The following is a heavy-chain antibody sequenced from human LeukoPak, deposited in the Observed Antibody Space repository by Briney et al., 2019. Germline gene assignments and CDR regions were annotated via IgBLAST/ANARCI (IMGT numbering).Heavy chain of an antibody. D-gene: IGHD2-2*01. Sequence: SETLSLTCTVSGGSISSSSYYWGWIRQPPGKGLEWVGGIYYSGNTYYNPSLKSRVTISVDTSKNQFSLKLSSVTAADTAVYYCAQEYCSSTSCSGTTDYWGQGTLVTVSS. CDR3: AQEYCSSTSCSGTTDY. V-gene: IGHV4-39*01. J-gene: IGHJ4*02. CDR2: IYYSGNT. CDR1: GGSISSSSYY.